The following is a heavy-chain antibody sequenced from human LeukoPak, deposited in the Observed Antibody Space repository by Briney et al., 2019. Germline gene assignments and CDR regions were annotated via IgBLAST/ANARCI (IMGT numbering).Heavy chain of an antibody. Sequence: GGSLRLSCAASGFTVSANYMSWVRQAPGKGLEWVSVIYSGGGTYYADSVKGRFTISRDSSKNTLFLQMNSLRAEDTAVYFCARADYGDYLFDYWGQGTLVTVSS. D-gene: IGHD4-17*01. CDR1: GFTVSANY. CDR2: IYSGGGT. J-gene: IGHJ4*02. CDR3: ARADYGDYLFDY. V-gene: IGHV3-66*01.